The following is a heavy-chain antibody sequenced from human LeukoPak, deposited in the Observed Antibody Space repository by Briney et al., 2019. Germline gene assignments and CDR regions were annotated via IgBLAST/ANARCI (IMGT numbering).Heavy chain of an antibody. CDR1: GGTFSSYA. V-gene: IGHV1-46*01. D-gene: IGHD3-22*01. CDR3: ARDNAPFYYDSSGSYDY. Sequence: ASVKVSCKASGGTFSSYAISWVRQAPGQGLEWMGIINPSGGSTSYAQKFQGRVTMTRDTSTSTVYMELSSLRSEDTAVYYCARDNAPFYYDSSGSYDYWGQGTLVTVSS. CDR2: INPSGGST. J-gene: IGHJ4*02.